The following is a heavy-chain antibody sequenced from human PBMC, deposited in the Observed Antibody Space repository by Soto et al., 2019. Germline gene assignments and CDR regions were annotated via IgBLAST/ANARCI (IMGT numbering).Heavy chain of an antibody. Sequence: SETLSLTCTVSGGSISSSSYYWGWIRQPPGKGLEWIGSIYYSGSTYYNPSLKSRVTISVDTSKNQFSLKLSSVTAADTAVYYCELLNAVVDDFENFDYWGQGTLVTVSS. CDR2: IYYSGST. V-gene: IGHV4-39*01. CDR3: ELLNAVVDDFENFDY. J-gene: IGHJ4*02. D-gene: IGHD3-3*01. CDR1: GGSISSSSYY.